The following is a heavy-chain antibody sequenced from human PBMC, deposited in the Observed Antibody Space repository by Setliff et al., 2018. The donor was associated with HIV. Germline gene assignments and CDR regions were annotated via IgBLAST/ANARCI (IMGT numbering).Heavy chain of an antibody. CDR3: ARGIAVDGGNAFDI. D-gene: IGHD6-19*01. CDR2: IYYSGST. CDR1: GGSISSYY. V-gene: IGHV4-59*01. J-gene: IGHJ3*02. Sequence: PSETLSLTCTVSGGSISSYYWSWIRQPPGKGLEWIGYIYYSGSTNYNPSLKSRVTISVDTSKNQFSLKLSSVTAADTAVYYCARGIAVDGGNAFDIWGQGTMVT.